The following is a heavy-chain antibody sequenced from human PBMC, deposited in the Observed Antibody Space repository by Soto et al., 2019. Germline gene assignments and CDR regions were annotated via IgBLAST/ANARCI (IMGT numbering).Heavy chain of an antibody. CDR2: IYHSGST. D-gene: IGHD5-12*01. CDR3: ATYNVDIVATGSAYFDY. V-gene: IGHV4-30-2*01. Sequence: SETLSLTCAVSGGSISSGGYSWSWIRQPPGKGLEWSGYIYHSGSTYYNPSLKSRVTISVDRSKNQFSLKLSSVTAADTAVYYCATYNVDIVATGSAYFDYWGQGTLVTVSS. J-gene: IGHJ4*02. CDR1: GGSISSGGYS.